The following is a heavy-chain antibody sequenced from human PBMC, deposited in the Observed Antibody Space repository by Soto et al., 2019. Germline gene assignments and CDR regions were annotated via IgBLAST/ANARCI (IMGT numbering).Heavy chain of an antibody. D-gene: IGHD5-18*01. V-gene: IGHV3-21*01. CDR1: GFTFSSYS. J-gene: IGHJ4*02. CDR2: ISSSSSYI. Sequence: VGSLRLSCAASGFTFSSYSMNWVRQAPGKGLEWVSSISSSSSYIYYADSVKGRFTISRDNAKNSLYLQMNSLRAEDTAVYYCARCGYSYGWDPETFDYWGLGTLVTVSS. CDR3: ARCGYSYGWDPETFDY.